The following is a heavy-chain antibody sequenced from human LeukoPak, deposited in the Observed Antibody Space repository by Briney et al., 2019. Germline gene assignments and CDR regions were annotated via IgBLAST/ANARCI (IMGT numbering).Heavy chain of an antibody. D-gene: IGHD1-1*01. J-gene: IGHJ4*02. V-gene: IGHV1-2*02. CDR1: GYTITGYY. Sequence: ASVKVSCKASGYTITGYYIHWVRQAPGQGLEWMGWINPNNGGTNSAQKFQGRVTMTRDTSIGTAYMELNRLTYDDTAVYYCGRDRHWNQGNFDYWGQGTLVTVSS. CDR2: INPNNGGT. CDR3: GRDRHWNQGNFDY.